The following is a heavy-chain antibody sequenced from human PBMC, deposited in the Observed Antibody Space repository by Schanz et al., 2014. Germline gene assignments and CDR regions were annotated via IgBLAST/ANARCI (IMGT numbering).Heavy chain of an antibody. J-gene: IGHJ4*02. V-gene: IGHV3-33*01. CDR1: GFSLNTYG. Sequence: QAPLMESGGGVVQPGTSLILSCSVSGFSLNTYGIHWFRQPAGKGLEWVAVIWNNGVTKYYADSVRGRFTISRDRFQNTLYLRMSSLRAEDTAVYYCARANYRRKINFDYWGRGTLVTVSS. D-gene: IGHD3-10*01. CDR2: IWNNGVTK. CDR3: ARANYRRKINFDY.